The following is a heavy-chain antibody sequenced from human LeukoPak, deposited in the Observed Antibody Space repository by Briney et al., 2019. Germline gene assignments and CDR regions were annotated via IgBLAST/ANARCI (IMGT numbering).Heavy chain of an antibody. CDR3: AKGVEARGHYYYMDV. D-gene: IGHD2-15*01. V-gene: IGHV3-30*02. J-gene: IGHJ6*03. CDR2: IRYDGSNK. CDR1: GFTFSSYG. Sequence: GGSLRLSCAASGFTFSSYGMHWVRQAPGKGLEWVAFIRYDGSNKYYADSVKGRFTISRDNSKNTLYLQMNSLRAEDTAVYYCAKGVEARGHYYYMDVWGKGTTVTVSS.